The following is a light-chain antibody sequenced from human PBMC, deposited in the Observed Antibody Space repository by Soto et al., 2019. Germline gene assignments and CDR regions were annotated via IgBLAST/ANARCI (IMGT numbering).Light chain of an antibody. J-gene: IGLJ1*01. CDR1: SSNIGAGYD. CDR2: GNS. CDR3: SSYGGSNSFYV. V-gene: IGLV1-40*01. Sequence: QSVLTQPPSVSGAPGQRVTISCTGSSSNIGAGYDVHWYQQLPGTAPKLLIYGNSNRPSGVPDRFSGSKSGTSASLTVSGLQAEDEADYYCSSYGGSNSFYVLGTGTKVTVL.